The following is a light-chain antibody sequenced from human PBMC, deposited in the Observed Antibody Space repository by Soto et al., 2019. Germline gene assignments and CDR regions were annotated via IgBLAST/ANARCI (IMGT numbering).Light chain of an antibody. CDR1: RYISTW. CDR2: DAS. V-gene: IGKV1-5*01. Sequence: DIRMTQSPSPLSTSVGDTITITCQASRYISTWLAWYQQKPGKVPRLLIYDASSLESGVPSRFSGSGSGTEFTLTISSLQPDDVATYYCQHYNSFSWTFGQGTKVDIK. J-gene: IGKJ1*01. CDR3: QHYNSFSWT.